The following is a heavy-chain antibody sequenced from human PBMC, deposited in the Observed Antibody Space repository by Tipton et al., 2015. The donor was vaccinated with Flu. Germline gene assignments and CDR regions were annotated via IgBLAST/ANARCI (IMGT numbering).Heavy chain of an antibody. CDR2: IYPDDSDT. V-gene: IGHV5-51*03. CDR1: GYTFSDYW. D-gene: IGHD3-16*01. J-gene: IGHJ3*02. CDR3: ARPLIQHVDDRLDI. Sequence: VQLVQSGAEVKKPGESLKISCKASGYTFSDYWIGWVRQKPGRGLEWMGFIYPDDSDTRYSPSIQGQVTISADKSISTAYLQWSSLKASDTAIYYCARPLIQHVDDRLDIRGQGTLVTVSS.